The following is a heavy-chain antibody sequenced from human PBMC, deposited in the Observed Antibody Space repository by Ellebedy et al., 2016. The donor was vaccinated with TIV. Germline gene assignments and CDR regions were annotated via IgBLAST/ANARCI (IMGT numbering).Heavy chain of an antibody. V-gene: IGHV4-30-2*01. Sequence: SETLSLTCAVSGGSISSGDYSWSWIRQPPGKGLEWIGYIYHSGSPYYNPSLKSRVTTLVDRSRNQFSLKLSSVTAADTAVYYCARAPLTVTTVYFDFWGQGILVTVSS. CDR2: IYHSGSP. D-gene: IGHD4-17*01. J-gene: IGHJ4*02. CDR1: GGSISSGDYS. CDR3: ARAPLTVTTVYFDF.